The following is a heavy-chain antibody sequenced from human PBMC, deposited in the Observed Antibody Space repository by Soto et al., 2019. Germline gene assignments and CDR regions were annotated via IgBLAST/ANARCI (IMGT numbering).Heavy chain of an antibody. D-gene: IGHD3-16*02. J-gene: IGHJ6*03. V-gene: IGHV4-59*01. CDR2: IYYSGST. Sequence: SETLSLTCTVSGGSISSYYWSWIRQPPGKGLEWIGYIYYSGSTNYNPSLKSRVTISVDTSKNQFSLKLSSVTAADTAVYYCARGANDYIWGSYRPLYYYYMGVWGKGTTVTVSS. CDR3: ARGANDYIWGSYRPLYYYYMGV. CDR1: GGSISSYY.